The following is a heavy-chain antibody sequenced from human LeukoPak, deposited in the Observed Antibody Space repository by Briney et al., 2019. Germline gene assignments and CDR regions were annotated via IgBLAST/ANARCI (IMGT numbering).Heavy chain of an antibody. Sequence: KSSQTLSLTCTVSGGSISSGDYYWSWIPQPPGKGLEWIGYIYYSGSTYYNPSLKSRVTISVDTSKNQFSLKLSSVTAADTAVYYCARDGVVVPASYAFDIWGQGTMVTVSS. CDR3: ARDGVVVPASYAFDI. CDR2: IYYSGST. CDR1: GGSISSGDYY. J-gene: IGHJ3*02. V-gene: IGHV4-30-4*01. D-gene: IGHD2-2*01.